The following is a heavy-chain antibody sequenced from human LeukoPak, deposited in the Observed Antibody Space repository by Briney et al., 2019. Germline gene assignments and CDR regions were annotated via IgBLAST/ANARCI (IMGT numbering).Heavy chain of an antibody. Sequence: GGSLRLSCAASGFTFRSYAMQWVRQAPGKGQEWVSYITYNSGTIFYADSVKGRFTISRDNAKDSLYLQMSSLRDEDTAVYCCARDSGYSYADDYWGQGTLVTVSS. D-gene: IGHD5-18*01. V-gene: IGHV3-48*02. CDR3: ARDSGYSYADDY. J-gene: IGHJ4*02. CDR1: GFTFRSYA. CDR2: ITYNSGTI.